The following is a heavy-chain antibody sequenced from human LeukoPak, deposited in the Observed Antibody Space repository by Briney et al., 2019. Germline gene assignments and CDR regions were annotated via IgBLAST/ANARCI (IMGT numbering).Heavy chain of an antibody. Sequence: PGGSLRLSCAASGFTFSSYEMNWVRQAPGKGLEWVSYISSSGSTIYYADSVKGRFTISRDNAKNTLYLQMNSLRAEDTAVYYCARDLVGYVSYWGQGTLVTVSS. CDR2: ISSSGSTI. V-gene: IGHV3-48*03. J-gene: IGHJ4*02. D-gene: IGHD3-16*01. CDR3: ARDLVGYVSY. CDR1: GFTFSSYE.